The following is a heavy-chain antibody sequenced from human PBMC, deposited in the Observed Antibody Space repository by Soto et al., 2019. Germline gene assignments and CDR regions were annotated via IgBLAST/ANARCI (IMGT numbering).Heavy chain of an antibody. D-gene: IGHD1-1*01. CDR3: AKAHLAGTPRSWFDP. Sequence: GGSLRLSCAASGFTFDDYAMHWVRQAPGKGLEWVSGISWNSGSIGYADSVKGRFTISRDNAKNSLYLQMNSLRAEDTALYYCAKAHLAGTPRSWFDPWGQGTLVTVSS. CDR2: ISWNSGSI. J-gene: IGHJ5*02. CDR1: GFTFDDYA. V-gene: IGHV3-9*01.